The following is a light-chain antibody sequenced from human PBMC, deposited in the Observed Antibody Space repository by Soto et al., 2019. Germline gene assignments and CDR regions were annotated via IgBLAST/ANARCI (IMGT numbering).Light chain of an antibody. Sequence: QSALTQPPSVSGSPGQSVTISCTGTGSNIGSYNRVSWYRRVPGTAPKLIISEFNKRPSGVPDRFSGSKSGNTASLTISGVRAEDEADYYCNSCTESATNVLFGGGTKVTVL. CDR2: EFN. CDR3: NSCTESATNVL. V-gene: IGLV2-18*02. J-gene: IGLJ2*01. CDR1: GSNIGSYNR.